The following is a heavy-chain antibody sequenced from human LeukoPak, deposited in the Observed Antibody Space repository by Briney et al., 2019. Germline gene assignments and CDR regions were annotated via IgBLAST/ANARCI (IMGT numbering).Heavy chain of an antibody. CDR3: AKDSDYDSSGYYY. Sequence: GGSLRLSCAASGFTFSSYGMHWVRQAPGKGLEWVAFIRYDGSNKYYADSVKGRFTISRDNSKNTLYLQMNSLRAEDTAVYYCAKDSDYDSSGYYYWGQGTLVTVSS. CDR1: GFTFSSYG. CDR2: IRYDGSNK. V-gene: IGHV3-30*02. J-gene: IGHJ4*02. D-gene: IGHD3-22*01.